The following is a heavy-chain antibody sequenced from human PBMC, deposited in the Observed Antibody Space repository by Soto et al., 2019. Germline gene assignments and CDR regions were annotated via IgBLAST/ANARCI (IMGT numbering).Heavy chain of an antibody. CDR2: INAGNGKT. D-gene: IGHD6-13*01. CDR1: GGTFSSYA. CDR3: ARDDIGYSSSWYWFDP. J-gene: IGHJ5*02. Sequence: GASVKVSCKASGGTFSSYAISWVRQAPGQGLEWMGWINAGNGKTKYSQKFQGRVTITRDTSASTAYMELSSLRSEDTAVYYCARDDIGYSSSWYWFDPWGQGTLVTVSS. V-gene: IGHV1-3*01.